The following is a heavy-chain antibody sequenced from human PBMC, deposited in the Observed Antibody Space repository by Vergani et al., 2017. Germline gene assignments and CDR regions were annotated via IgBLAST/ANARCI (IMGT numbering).Heavy chain of an antibody. CDR2: IDPSDSYT. CDR3: AREDYGDYPFDY. V-gene: IGHV5-10-1*03. D-gene: IGHD4-17*01. J-gene: IGHJ4*02. Sequence: EVQLVQSGAEVKKPGDSLRISCKGSGYSFTSYWISWVRQMPGKGLEWMGRIDPSDSYTNYSPSFQGHVTISADKSISTAYLQWSSLKASDTAMYYCAREDYGDYPFDYWGQGTLVTVSS. CDR1: GYSFTSYW.